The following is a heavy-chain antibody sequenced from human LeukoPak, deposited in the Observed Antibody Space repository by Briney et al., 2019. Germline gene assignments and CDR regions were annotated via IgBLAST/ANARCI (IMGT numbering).Heavy chain of an antibody. Sequence: SETLSLTCTVSGGPISPSSYYWGSIRQPPGKGLEWIGSIHYSGSTYYNPSLKSRLTISVDTAQNHFSLKLSSVTAADTAVYFCARHPLYGSRAYYAYYFDYWGQGTLVTVSS. D-gene: IGHD3-22*01. CDR1: GGPISPSSYY. J-gene: IGHJ4*02. CDR3: ARHPLYGSRAYYAYYFDY. V-gene: IGHV4-39*01. CDR2: IHYSGST.